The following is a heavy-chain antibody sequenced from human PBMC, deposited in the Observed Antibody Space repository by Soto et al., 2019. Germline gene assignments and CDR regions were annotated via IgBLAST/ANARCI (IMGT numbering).Heavy chain of an antibody. Sequence: QAHLAQSGADVKKPGSSVTVSCKASGGTFNSYGISWVRQAPGQGLDWMGVIIPLYGTVNYAQKFQGRVSITADKSTSTAYMDLNSLRSDDTAVYYCARVRVIRGVIPSHFGLWGQGTQVTVSS. J-gene: IGHJ4*02. V-gene: IGHV1-69*06. CDR2: IIPLYGTV. CDR1: GGTFNSYG. D-gene: IGHD3-10*01. CDR3: ARVRVIRGVIPSHFGL.